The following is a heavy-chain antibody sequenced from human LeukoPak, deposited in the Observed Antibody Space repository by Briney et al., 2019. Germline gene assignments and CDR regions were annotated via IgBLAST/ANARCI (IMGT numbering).Heavy chain of an antibody. J-gene: IGHJ4*02. CDR1: GYTFTGYY. D-gene: IGHD5-18*01. Sequence: GASVKVSCKASGYTFTGYYMHWVRQAPGQGLEWMGRINPNSGGTNYAQKFQGRVTMTRDTSISTAYMELSSLRSEDTAVYYCARGGDTAMVDRYYFDYWGQGTLVTVSS. CDR3: ARGGDTAMVDRYYFDY. CDR2: INPNSGGT. V-gene: IGHV1-2*06.